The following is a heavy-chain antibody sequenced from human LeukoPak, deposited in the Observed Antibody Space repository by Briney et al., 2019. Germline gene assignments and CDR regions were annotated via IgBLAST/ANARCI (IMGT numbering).Heavy chain of an antibody. CDR1: GFTFSRYW. V-gene: IGHV3-7*03. J-gene: IGHJ6*02. CDR2: IKEDGSKK. CDR3: ARGNYHAMDV. Sequence: GGSLRLSCAASGFTFSRYWMTWVRQAPGKGLEWVANIKEDGSKKNYVDSVKGRFTISRDNAKNSLYLQMNSLRAEDTAVYYCARGNYHAMDVWGQGTTVTVSS.